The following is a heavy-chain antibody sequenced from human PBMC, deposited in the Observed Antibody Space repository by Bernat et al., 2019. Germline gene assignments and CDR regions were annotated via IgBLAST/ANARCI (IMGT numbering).Heavy chain of an antibody. CDR1: GFTFSSYG. V-gene: IGHV3-30*18. CDR3: AKDGVMVVIAFLLGY. D-gene: IGHD2-21*01. CDR2: ISYDGSNK. J-gene: IGHJ4*02. Sequence: QVQLVESGGGVVQPWRSLRLSCAASGFTFSSYGMHWVRQAPGKGLEWVVVISYDGSNKYYADSVKGRFTISRDNSKNTLYLQMNSLRAEDTAVYYCAKDGVMVVIAFLLGYWGQGTLVTVSS.